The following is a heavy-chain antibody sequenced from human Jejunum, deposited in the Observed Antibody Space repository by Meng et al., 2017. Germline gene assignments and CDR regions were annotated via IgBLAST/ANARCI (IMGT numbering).Heavy chain of an antibody. CDR2: RYYSGST. Sequence: VLWQGAGPGLVRPSETLSLTGTVSGGSVSSTNCYWSWIRQPPGKGLEWIGYRYYSGSTNYNPSLKSRVTISVDTSKSQFSLKLFSVTAADTAVYYCAREYCISTTCYFDSWGQGTLVTVSS. CDR3: AREYCISTTCYFDS. V-gene: IGHV4-61*01. D-gene: IGHD2-2*01. J-gene: IGHJ4*02. CDR1: GGSVSSTNCY.